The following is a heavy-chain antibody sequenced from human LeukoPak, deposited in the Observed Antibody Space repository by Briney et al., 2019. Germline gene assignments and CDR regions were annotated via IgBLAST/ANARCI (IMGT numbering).Heavy chain of an antibody. D-gene: IGHD3-22*01. CDR2: ISGSGGST. Sequence: GGSLRLSCAASGFTFSSYAMSWVRQAPGKGLEWVSAISGSGGSTYYADSVKGRFTISRDNSKNTLYLQMNSLRAEDTAVYYCAKDYYDSSGYYYGENNWFDPWGQGTLVTVSS. J-gene: IGHJ5*02. CDR3: AKDYYDSSGYYYGENNWFDP. CDR1: GFTFSSYA. V-gene: IGHV3-23*01.